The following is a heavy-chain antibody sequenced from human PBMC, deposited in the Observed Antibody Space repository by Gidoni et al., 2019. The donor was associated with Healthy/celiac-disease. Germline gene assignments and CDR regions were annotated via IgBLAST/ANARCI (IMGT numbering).Heavy chain of an antibody. CDR3: ARGGNNVGATPGFAPNPHNLDY. V-gene: IGHV4-38-2*02. J-gene: IGHJ4*02. CDR2: IYHSGST. Sequence: QVQLQESGPGLVKPSETLSLTCTVSGYSISSGYYWGWIRQPPGKGLEWIGSIYHSGSTYYNPSLKSRVTISVDTSKNQFSLKLSSVTAADTAVYYWARGGNNVGATPGFAPNPHNLDYWGQGTLVTVSS. D-gene: IGHD1-26*01. CDR1: GYSISSGYY.